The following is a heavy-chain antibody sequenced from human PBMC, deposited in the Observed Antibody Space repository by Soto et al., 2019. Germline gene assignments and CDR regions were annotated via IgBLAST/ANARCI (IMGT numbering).Heavy chain of an antibody. CDR3: ARGIATGHLDQ. V-gene: IGHV1-3*01. CDR2: INPDNGNT. CDR1: GYTFTRYT. J-gene: IGHJ5*02. D-gene: IGHD2-15*01. Sequence: GASVKVSCKASGYTFTRYTMNWVRQAPGQRLEWMGWINPDNGNTKSSQKFQDRVIITRDTSASTAYMDLSSLRSEDTAVYYCARGIATGHLDQWGQGTMVTVXS.